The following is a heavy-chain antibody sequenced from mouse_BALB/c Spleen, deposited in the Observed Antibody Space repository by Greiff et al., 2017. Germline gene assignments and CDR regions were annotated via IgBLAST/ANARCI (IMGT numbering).Heavy chain of an antibody. Sequence: EVKLVESGGGLVKPGGSLKLSCAASGFTFSSYAMSWVRQTPEKRLEWVATISSGGSYTYYPDSVKGRFTISRDNAKNTLYLQMSSLRSEDTAMYYCARHKAGYAMDYWGQGTSVTVSS. J-gene: IGHJ4*01. V-gene: IGHV5-9-3*01. CDR3: ARHKAGYAMDY. CDR2: ISSGGSYT. CDR1: GFTFSSYA.